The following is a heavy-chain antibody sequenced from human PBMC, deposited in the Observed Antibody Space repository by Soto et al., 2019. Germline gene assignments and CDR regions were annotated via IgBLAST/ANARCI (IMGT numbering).Heavy chain of an antibody. CDR2: MNPKSGGA. CDR3: TRENIDNSDGLYDAFDI. Sequence: ASVKVSCKTSGYTFTDYYTHWVQQAPGQGLEWMGWMNPKSGGAYFAQKFQGRVTLTRDTSIGTAYIEVNSLTSDDTAVYFCTRENIDNSDGLYDAFDIWGQGTTVTVAS. V-gene: IGHV1-2*02. D-gene: IGHD5-18*01. J-gene: IGHJ3*02. CDR1: GYTFTDYY.